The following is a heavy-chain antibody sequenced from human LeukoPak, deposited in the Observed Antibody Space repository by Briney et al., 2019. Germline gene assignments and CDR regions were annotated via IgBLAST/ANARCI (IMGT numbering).Heavy chain of an antibody. CDR1: GGIFSSYA. CDR3: ARPSGFYSGSGTYYKKPFDY. V-gene: IGHV1-69*13. Sequence: SVRVSCKASGGIFSSYALSWVRQAPGQGLEWMGGSIPIFGTTNYAQKFQGRVTIIADDSTGTAYMELRSLRSEDTAVYYCARPSGFYSGSGTYYKKPFDYWGQGTLVTVSS. D-gene: IGHD3-10*01. CDR2: SIPIFGTT. J-gene: IGHJ4*02.